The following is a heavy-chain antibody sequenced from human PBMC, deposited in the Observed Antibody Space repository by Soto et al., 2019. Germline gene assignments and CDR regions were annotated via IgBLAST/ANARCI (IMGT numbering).Heavy chain of an antibody. CDR1: GITSSTYT. CDR2: ISGSGDST. D-gene: IGHD6-19*01. Sequence: EGYLRLSCAASGITSSTYTMLWFRQAQGKGLEWVSGISGSGDSTYYADSVKGRFTVSGDNSKNTLYLQMNSLRAEDTAVFYCAKERSSGWSFDYWGQGTLVTVSS. J-gene: IGHJ4*02. CDR3: AKERSSGWSFDY. V-gene: IGHV3-23*01.